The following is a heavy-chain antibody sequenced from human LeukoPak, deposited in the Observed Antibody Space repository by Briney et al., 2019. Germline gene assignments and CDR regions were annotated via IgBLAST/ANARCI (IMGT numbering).Heavy chain of an antibody. J-gene: IGHJ6*03. CDR3: AKAEFRYYYYMDV. Sequence: PGGSLRLSCAASGFTVSNYGMSWVRQAAGKGLEWVSSITGSGGSTSYADSVKGRFTISRDNSKNTLYLQMNSLRAEDTAVYYCAKAEFRYYYYMDVWGKGTTVTVSS. D-gene: IGHD3-10*01. CDR1: GFTVSNYG. V-gene: IGHV3-23*01. CDR2: ITGSGGST.